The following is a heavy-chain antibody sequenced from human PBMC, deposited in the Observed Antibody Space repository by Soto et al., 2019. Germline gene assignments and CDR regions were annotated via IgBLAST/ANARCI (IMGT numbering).Heavy chain of an antibody. CDR3: SRDHTSGGYDF. CDR2: ISDGGRT. CDR1: GFSVNNIY. J-gene: IGHJ4*02. V-gene: IGHV3-53*02. D-gene: IGHD5-12*01. Sequence: DGQVVETGGGLSRPGGSLRISCAASGFSVNNIYMSWVRQAPGKGLEWVSTISDGGRTYYSDSVKGRFTVSRDSSKTTLSLHMSSLRVEDTAVYYCSRDHTSGGYDFRGPGTLVTVSS.